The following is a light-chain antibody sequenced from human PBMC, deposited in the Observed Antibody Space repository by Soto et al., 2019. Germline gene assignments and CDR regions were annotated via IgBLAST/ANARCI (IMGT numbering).Light chain of an antibody. V-gene: IGKV3-20*01. J-gene: IGKJ2*01. CDR1: QSVSSSY. CDR3: QQYGSSPMYT. CDR2: GAS. Sequence: EILLTQSPGTLSLSPGEGATLSCRASQSVSSSYLAWYQQKPGQAPRLLIYGASTRATGIPDRFSGSGSGTDFTLTISRLDPADFAVYYCQQYGSSPMYTFGQGTKLEIK.